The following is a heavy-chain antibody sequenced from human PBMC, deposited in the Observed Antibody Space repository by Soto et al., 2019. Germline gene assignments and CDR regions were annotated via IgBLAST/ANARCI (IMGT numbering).Heavy chain of an antibody. CDR1: GGSISSGGYY. CDR3: ARGADDGSGGSCSIWFDP. CDR2: IYYSGST. D-gene: IGHD2-15*01. V-gene: IGHV4-31*03. Sequence: SETLSLTCTVSGGSISSGGYYWSWIRQHPGKGLEWIGYIYYSGSTYYNPSLKSRVTISVDTSKNQFSLKLSSVTAADTAVYYCARGADDGSGGSCSIWFDPWGQGTLVTVAS. J-gene: IGHJ5*02.